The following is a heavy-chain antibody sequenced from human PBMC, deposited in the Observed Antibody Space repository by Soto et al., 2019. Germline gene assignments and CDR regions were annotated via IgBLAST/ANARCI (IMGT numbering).Heavy chain of an antibody. D-gene: IGHD6-19*01. J-gene: IGHJ3*02. CDR1: GFTFSSYG. CDR3: AKADIAVAPPSTFDI. CDR2: ISYDGSNK. Sequence: QVQLVESGGGVVQPGRSLRLSCEASGFTFSSYGMHWVRQAPGKGLEWVAVISYDGSNKYYADSVKGRFTISRDNSKNTLYLQMNSLRAENTAVYYCAKADIAVAPPSTFDIWGQGTMVTVSS. V-gene: IGHV3-30*18.